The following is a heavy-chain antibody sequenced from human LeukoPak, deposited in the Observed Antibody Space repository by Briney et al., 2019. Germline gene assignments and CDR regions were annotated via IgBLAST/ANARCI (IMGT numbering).Heavy chain of an antibody. CDR3: ARGVGELLSYYYYYYMDV. V-gene: IGHV4-4*02. Sequence: SETLSLTCAVSGGSISSSNWWSWVRPPPEKGLEWIGEIYHSGSTNYNPSLKSRVTISVDKSKTQFSLKLSSVTAADTAVYYCARGVGELLSYYYYYYMDVWGKGTTVTISS. D-gene: IGHD3-10*01. J-gene: IGHJ6*03. CDR1: GGSISSSNW. CDR2: IYHSGST.